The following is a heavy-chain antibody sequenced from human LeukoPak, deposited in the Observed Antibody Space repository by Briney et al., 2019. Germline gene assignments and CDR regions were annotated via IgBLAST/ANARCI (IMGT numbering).Heavy chain of an antibody. D-gene: IGHD1-7*01. Sequence: PSETLSLTCTVSGGSISSSSYYWGWIRQPPGKGLEWIGSIYYSGSTYYNPSLKSRVTISVDKSKNQFSLKLSSVTAADTAVYYCARNYESHYYYYYMDVWGKGTTVTVSS. CDR2: IYYSGST. V-gene: IGHV4-39*07. CDR1: GGSISSSSYY. J-gene: IGHJ6*03. CDR3: ARNYESHYYYYYMDV.